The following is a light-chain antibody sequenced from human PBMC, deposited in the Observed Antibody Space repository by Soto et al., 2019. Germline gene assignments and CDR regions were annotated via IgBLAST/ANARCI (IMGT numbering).Light chain of an antibody. CDR1: STNIGAYNY. CDR3: SSYGGNAKL. CDR2: EVT. Sequence: QAVVTQPPSASASLGQSVTFSCTGASTNIGAYNYVSWYQQHPGKAPKLIIFEVTKRPSGVPDRFSGSKSGNTASLTVSGLQAEDEADYYCSSYGGNAKLFGGGTKLTVL. V-gene: IGLV2-8*01. J-gene: IGLJ2*01.